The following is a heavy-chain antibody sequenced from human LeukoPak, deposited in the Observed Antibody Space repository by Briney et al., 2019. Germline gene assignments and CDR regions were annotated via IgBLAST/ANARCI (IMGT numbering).Heavy chain of an antibody. CDR2: IYYSGST. D-gene: IGHD2-21*02. CDR3: ARANVVTASDY. V-gene: IGHV4-59*01. Sequence: SETLSLTCAVYGGSFSGYYWSWIRQPPGKGLEWIGYIYYSGSTNYNPSLKSRVTISVDTSKNQFSLKLTSVTAADTAVYYCARANVVTASDYWGQGTLVTVAS. CDR1: GGSFSGYY. J-gene: IGHJ4*02.